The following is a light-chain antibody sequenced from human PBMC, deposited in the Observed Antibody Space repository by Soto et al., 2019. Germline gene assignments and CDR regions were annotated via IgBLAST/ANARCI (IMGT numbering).Light chain of an antibody. CDR3: HHYDDSPPFT. J-gene: IGKJ3*01. CDR2: GAS. CDR1: QSVSSRY. V-gene: IGKV3-20*01. Sequence: EFVLTQSPGTLSLSPGERATLSCRASQSVSSRYLAWYQQKPGQAPRLLIYGASSRATGIPDRFSGSGSGTDFTLTISRLEPEDFAVYYCHHYDDSPPFTFGPGTKVDIK.